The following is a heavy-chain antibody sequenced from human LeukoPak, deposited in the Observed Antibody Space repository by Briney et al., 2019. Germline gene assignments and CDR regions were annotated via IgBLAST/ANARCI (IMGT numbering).Heavy chain of an antibody. CDR3: AREVGTAMDEIDY. CDR1: GFTFSSYA. CDR2: ISYDGSNK. D-gene: IGHD5-18*01. J-gene: IGHJ4*02. V-gene: IGHV3-30-3*01. Sequence: GGSLRLSCAASGFTFSSYAMHWVRQAPGKGLEWVAVISYDGSNKYYADSVKGRFTISRDNSKNTLYLQMNSLRAEDTAVYYCAREVGTAMDEIDYWGQGTLVTVSS.